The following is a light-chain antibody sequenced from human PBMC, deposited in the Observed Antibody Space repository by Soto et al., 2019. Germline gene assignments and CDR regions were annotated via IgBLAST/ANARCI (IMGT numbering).Light chain of an antibody. J-gene: IGKJ4*01. Sequence: EIVLTQSPGTLSLSSGERATLSCRASQSVRSNYLAWYQQKPGQAPRLLIYGASSRATGIPDRFGGSGSGTDFTLTISRLEPEDFAVSYCQQSASSPLTFGGGTKVEIK. CDR1: QSVRSNY. CDR2: GAS. CDR3: QQSASSPLT. V-gene: IGKV3-20*01.